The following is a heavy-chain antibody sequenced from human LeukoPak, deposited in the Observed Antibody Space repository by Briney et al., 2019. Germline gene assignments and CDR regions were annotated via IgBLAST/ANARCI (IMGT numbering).Heavy chain of an antibody. V-gene: IGHV3-30-3*01. J-gene: IGHJ3*02. CDR3: AKEYNWSYGPFDI. D-gene: IGHD1-20*01. Sequence: GGSLRLSCAASGFTFSSYAMHWVRQAPGKGLEWVAVISYDGSNKYYADSVKGRFTISRDNSKNTLYLQMNSLRAEDTAVYYCAKEYNWSYGPFDIWGQGTMVTVSS. CDR2: ISYDGSNK. CDR1: GFTFSSYA.